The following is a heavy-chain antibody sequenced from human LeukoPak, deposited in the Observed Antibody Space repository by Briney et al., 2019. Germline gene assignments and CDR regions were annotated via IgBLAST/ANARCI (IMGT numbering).Heavy chain of an antibody. V-gene: IGHV1-3*01. J-gene: IGHJ4*02. CDR1: GYTFTSYV. Sequence: ASVKVSCKASGYTFTSYVVHWVRQTPGQRLEWMGWINAGNGDTKYSQSFQGRVTITRDASASTAYMEVSSLRSEDTAVYYCAREWLQYTLDYWGQGTLVTVSS. CDR3: AREWLQYTLDY. CDR2: INAGNGDT. D-gene: IGHD5-24*01.